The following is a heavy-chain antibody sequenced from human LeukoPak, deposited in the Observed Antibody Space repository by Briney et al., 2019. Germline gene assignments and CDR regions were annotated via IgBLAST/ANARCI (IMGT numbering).Heavy chain of an antibody. D-gene: IGHD3-22*01. CDR3: ARTLGHYYDSSGYYYFDY. V-gene: IGHV1-2*04. Sequence: GASVKVSCTASGYTFTGYYMHWVRQAPGQGLEWMGWINPNSGGTNYAQKFQGWVTMTRDTSISTAYMELSRLRSDDTAVYYCARTLGHYYDSSGYYYFDYWGQGTLVTVSS. CDR2: INPNSGGT. J-gene: IGHJ4*02. CDR1: GYTFTGYY.